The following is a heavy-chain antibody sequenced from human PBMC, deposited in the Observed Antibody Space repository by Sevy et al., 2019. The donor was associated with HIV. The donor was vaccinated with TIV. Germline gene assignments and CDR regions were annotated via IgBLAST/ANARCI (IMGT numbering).Heavy chain of an antibody. D-gene: IGHD3-22*01. Sequence: GGSLRLSCEASGFTFKNYEMNWVRQAPGKGLEWISYISSSETTIDYADAVKGRFTVSRDNTKNSLYLQMNSLGAEDTAIYYCARVDAYYDKGRDPWGQGTLVTVSS. CDR1: GFTFKNYE. CDR2: ISSSETTI. J-gene: IGHJ5*02. CDR3: ARVDAYYDKGRDP. V-gene: IGHV3-48*03.